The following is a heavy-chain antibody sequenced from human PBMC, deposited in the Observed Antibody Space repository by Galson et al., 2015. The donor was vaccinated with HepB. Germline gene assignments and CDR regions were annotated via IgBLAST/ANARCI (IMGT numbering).Heavy chain of an antibody. Sequence: SLRLSCAASGFTFSSYAMSWVRQAPAKGLEWVSAISGSGGSTYYADSVKGRFTISRDNSKNTLYLQMNSLRAEDTAVYYCAKGTMIVVVIPFDYWGQGTLVTVSS. CDR1: GFTFSSYA. CDR2: ISGSGGST. D-gene: IGHD3-22*01. J-gene: IGHJ4*02. V-gene: IGHV3-23*01. CDR3: AKGTMIVVVIPFDY.